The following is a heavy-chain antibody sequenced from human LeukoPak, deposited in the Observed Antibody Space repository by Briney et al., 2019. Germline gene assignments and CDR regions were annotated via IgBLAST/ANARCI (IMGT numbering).Heavy chain of an antibody. J-gene: IGHJ4*02. CDR1: GFTFSSYA. CDR2: ISYDGSNK. CDR3: ARDLLEFDY. V-gene: IGHV3-30-3*01. D-gene: IGHD3-10*01. Sequence: GGSLRLSCAASGFTFSSYAMHWVRQAPGKGLEWVAVISYDGSNKYYADSVKGRFTISRDNSKNTLYPQMNSLRAEDTAVYYCARDLLEFDYWGQGTLVTVSS.